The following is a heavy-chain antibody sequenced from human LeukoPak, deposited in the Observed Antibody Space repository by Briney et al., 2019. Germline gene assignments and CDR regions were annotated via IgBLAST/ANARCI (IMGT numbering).Heavy chain of an antibody. CDR1: GGTFSSYA. D-gene: IGHD4/OR15-4a*01. Sequence: SVKVSCKASGGTFSSYAISWVRQAPGQGLEWMGGIIPIFGTANYSQKFQVRVPITAAESNATTSLELRRLRSEDTAVYYCARVASDYWFDPWGQGTLVTVSS. J-gene: IGHJ5*02. CDR3: ARVASDYWFDP. CDR2: IIPIFGTA. V-gene: IGHV1-69*13.